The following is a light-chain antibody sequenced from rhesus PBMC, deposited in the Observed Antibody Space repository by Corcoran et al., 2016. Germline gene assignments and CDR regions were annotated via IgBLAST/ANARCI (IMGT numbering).Light chain of an antibody. CDR1: QSVSSY. CDR3: YQHSSGYS. Sequence: QVILTQSPATLSLSPGERATLSCRASQSVSSYLAWYQQKPGQAPRPLIYGASSRATGIPDRFSGSGSGTDFPLTISRLEPEDVGVYPCYQHSSGYSFGQGTKVEIK. V-gene: IGKV3-10*01. CDR2: GAS. J-gene: IGKJ2*01.